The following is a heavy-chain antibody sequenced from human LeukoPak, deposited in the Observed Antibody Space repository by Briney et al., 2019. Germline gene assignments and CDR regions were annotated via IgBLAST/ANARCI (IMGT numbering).Heavy chain of an antibody. Sequence: PSETLSLTCTVSGGSTSSSSYYWGWIRQPPGKGLEWIGSIYYSGSTYYNPSLKSRVTISVDTSKNQFSLKLSSVTAADTAVYYCASEFGGGSSGYLYYWGQGTLVTVSS. CDR3: ASEFGGGSSGYLYY. CDR2: IYYSGST. D-gene: IGHD3-22*01. V-gene: IGHV4-39*07. CDR1: GGSTSSSSYY. J-gene: IGHJ4*02.